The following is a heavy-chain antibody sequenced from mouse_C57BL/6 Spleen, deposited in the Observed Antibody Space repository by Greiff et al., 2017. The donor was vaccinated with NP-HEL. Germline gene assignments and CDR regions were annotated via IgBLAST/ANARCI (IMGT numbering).Heavy chain of an antibody. V-gene: IGHV5-6*01. CDR2: ISSGGSYT. Sequence: EVQLQQSGGDLVKPGGSLKLSCAASGFTFSSYGMSWVRQTPDKRLEWVATISSGGSYTYYPDSVKGRFTISRDNAKNTLYLQMSSLKSEDTAMYYCARQMTTVVADWYFDVWGTGTTVTVSS. CDR1: GFTFSSYG. CDR3: ARQMTTVVADWYFDV. D-gene: IGHD1-1*01. J-gene: IGHJ1*03.